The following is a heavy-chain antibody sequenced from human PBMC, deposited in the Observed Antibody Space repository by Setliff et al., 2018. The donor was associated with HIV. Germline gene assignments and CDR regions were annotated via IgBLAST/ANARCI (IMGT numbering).Heavy chain of an antibody. D-gene: IGHD4-17*01. CDR3: ARGLTTVTAVDY. V-gene: IGHV1-2*02. CDR2: INTNTGDT. J-gene: IGHJ4*02. Sequence: ASVKVSCKASGGTFSSYAISWVRQAPGQGLEWMGWINTNTGDTNFARKFQGRVTLTRDTSISTAYMGLSSLRSDDTAIYYCARGLTTVTAVDYWGQGTLVTVSS. CDR1: GGTFSSYA.